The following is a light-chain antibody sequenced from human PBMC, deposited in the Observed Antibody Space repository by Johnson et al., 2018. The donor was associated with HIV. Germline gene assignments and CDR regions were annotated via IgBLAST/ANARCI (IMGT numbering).Light chain of an antibody. Sequence: QSMLTQPPSVSAAPGQKVSISCSGSSSYIGNNYVSSYQQLPGTAPKLLIYDNYKRPSGTPDRFSGSKSGTSATLGITGLQTGDEADYYCGTWDSSLSAGVFGTGTKVTVL. CDR1: SSYIGNNY. CDR3: GTWDSSLSAGV. J-gene: IGLJ1*01. V-gene: IGLV1-51*01. CDR2: DNY.